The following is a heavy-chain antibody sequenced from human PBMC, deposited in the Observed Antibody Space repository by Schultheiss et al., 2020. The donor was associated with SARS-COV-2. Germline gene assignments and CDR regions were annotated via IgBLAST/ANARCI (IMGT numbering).Heavy chain of an antibody. CDR2: IYYTGYT. Sequence: SQTLSLTCTVAGDSISSGDHYWGWIRQPPGKPLEWIGSIYYTGYTYYNPSLKSRVTISVDTSRNQFSLKLSSVTAADTAVYYCARHRSWYDYWGQGTLVTVSS. V-gene: IGHV4-39*07. CDR3: ARHRSWYDY. CDR1: GDSISSGDHY. J-gene: IGHJ4*02. D-gene: IGHD6-13*01.